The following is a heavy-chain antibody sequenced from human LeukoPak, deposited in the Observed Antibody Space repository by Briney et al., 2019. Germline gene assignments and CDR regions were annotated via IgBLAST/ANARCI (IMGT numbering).Heavy chain of an antibody. V-gene: IGHV4-4*07. D-gene: IGHD1-26*01. CDR1: GGSISSYY. Sequence: SETLSLTCTVSGGSISSYYWSWIRQPAGKGPEWIGRIYTSGSTNYNASLKSRVSMSVDTSKNQFSLKLSSVTAADTAVFYCARENSGSYREFDYWGQGTLVTVSS. J-gene: IGHJ4*02. CDR3: ARENSGSYREFDY. CDR2: IYTSGST.